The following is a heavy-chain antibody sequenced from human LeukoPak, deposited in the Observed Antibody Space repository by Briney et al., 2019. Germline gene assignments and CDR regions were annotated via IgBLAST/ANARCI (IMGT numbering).Heavy chain of an antibody. CDR1: GFTFSSYE. CDR2: ISSSSSYI. J-gene: IGHJ5*02. CDR3: ASPGIAAAVRNWFDP. D-gene: IGHD6-13*01. Sequence: PGGSLRLSCAASGFTFSSYEMNWVRQAPGKGLEWVSSISSSSSYIYYADSVKGGFTISRDNAKNSLYLQMNSLRAEDTAVYYCASPGIAAAVRNWFDPWGQGTLVTVSS. V-gene: IGHV3-21*01.